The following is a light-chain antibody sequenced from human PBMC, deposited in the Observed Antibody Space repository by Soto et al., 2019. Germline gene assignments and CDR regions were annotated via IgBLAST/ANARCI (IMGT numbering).Light chain of an antibody. V-gene: IGKV3-20*01. CDR3: HQYAGSPYT. Sequence: ENVLTQSPGTLSLSPGERATLSCRAGQSVSSSYLAWYQQKPGQAPRLLIYGASNRATGIPDRFSCSGSGTDFTLTISRLEPEDFAVYYCHQYAGSPYTFGQGTKLEIK. J-gene: IGKJ2*01. CDR1: QSVSSSY. CDR2: GAS.